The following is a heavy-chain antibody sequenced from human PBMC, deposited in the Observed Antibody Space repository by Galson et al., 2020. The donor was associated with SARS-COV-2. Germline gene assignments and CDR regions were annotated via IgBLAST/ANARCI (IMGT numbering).Heavy chain of an antibody. CDR1: GFIFDDFG. D-gene: IGHD3-22*01. Sequence: GGSLRLSCVASGFIFDDFGMTWVRQVPGKGLEWVSGINYKGGNVRYSDSVKGRFTISRDNAKNSLYLQMNSLRAEDTAFYYCVRDPAEGYSVTSGYLLWGQGTLVTVSS. V-gene: IGHV3-20*04. J-gene: IGHJ4*02. CDR2: INYKGGNV. CDR3: VRDPAEGYSVTSGYLL.